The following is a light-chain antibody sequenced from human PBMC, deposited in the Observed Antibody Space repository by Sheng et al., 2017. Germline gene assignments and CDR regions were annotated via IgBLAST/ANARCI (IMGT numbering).Light chain of an antibody. CDR3: AAWDDSLIGYV. V-gene: IGLV1-47*02. Sequence: QSVLTQPPSVSAAPGQKVTISCSGSSSNIGNNYVSWYQHVPGTAPRLLIYNNNQRPSGVPDRFSGSKSGTSASLAISGLQSEDEADYYCAAWDDSLIGYVFGTGTKVTVL. CDR1: SSNIGNNY. J-gene: IGLJ1*01. CDR2: NNN.